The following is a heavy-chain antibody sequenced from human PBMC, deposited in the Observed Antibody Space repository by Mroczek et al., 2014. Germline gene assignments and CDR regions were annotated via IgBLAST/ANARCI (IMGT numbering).Heavy chain of an antibody. CDR2: IYTSGST. J-gene: IGHJ5*02. D-gene: IGHD6-13*01. CDR1: GGSISSGSYY. Sequence: QVQLQQSGPGLVKPSQTLSLTCTVSGGSISSGSYYWSWIRQPAGKGLEWIGRIYTSGSTNYNPSLKSRVTISVDTSKNQFSLKLSSVTAADTAVYYCASRIAAAGTGWFDPWGQGTLVTVSS. CDR3: ASRIAAAGTGWFDP. V-gene: IGHV4-61*02.